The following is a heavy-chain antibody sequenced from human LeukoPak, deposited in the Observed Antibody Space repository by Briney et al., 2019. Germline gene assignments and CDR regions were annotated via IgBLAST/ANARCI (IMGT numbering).Heavy chain of an antibody. CDR3: AREGYYGSGSPPSLYFDY. Sequence: GGSLGLSCAAPGFTFRNYVIHWVRQAPGKGLEWVAVTSSDLNVKLYADSVKGRFTISRDNSRSTLYLQMNSLRPEDTAIYYCAREGYYGSGSPPSLYFDYWGQGTLVTVSS. CDR2: TSSDLNVK. D-gene: IGHD3-10*01. CDR1: GFTFRNYV. J-gene: IGHJ4*02. V-gene: IGHV3-30*03.